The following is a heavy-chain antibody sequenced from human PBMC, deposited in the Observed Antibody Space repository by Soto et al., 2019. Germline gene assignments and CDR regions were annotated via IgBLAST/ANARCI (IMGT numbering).Heavy chain of an antibody. CDR2: INPNSGGT. CDR3: PRDSYYDILTGYSRNAFNI. CDR1: GYTFIGHY. D-gene: IGHD3-9*01. J-gene: IGHJ3*02. V-gene: IGHV1-2*02. Sequence: ASVKVSCKASGYTFIGHYMHWVRQAPGQGLERMGWINPNSGGTNYAQKFQGRVTMTRDTSIRTAYMELSGLRSDDTAVYYCPRDSYYDILTGYSRNAFNIWGRGTMVTVSS.